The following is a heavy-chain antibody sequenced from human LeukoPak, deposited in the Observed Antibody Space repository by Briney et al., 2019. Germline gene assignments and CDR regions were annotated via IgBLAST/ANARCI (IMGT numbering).Heavy chain of an antibody. V-gene: IGHV4-61*01. D-gene: IGHD4-17*01. CDR3: ARGLTTVTTWGAFDI. J-gene: IGHJ3*02. CDR1: VYSISSGFH. Sequence: SETLSLTCTVSVYSISSGFHWNWIRQPPGKGLEWIGYIYYSGSTNYNPSLKSRVTISVDTSKNQFSLKLSSVTAADSAVYYCARGLTTVTTWGAFDIWGQGTMVTVSS. CDR2: IYYSGST.